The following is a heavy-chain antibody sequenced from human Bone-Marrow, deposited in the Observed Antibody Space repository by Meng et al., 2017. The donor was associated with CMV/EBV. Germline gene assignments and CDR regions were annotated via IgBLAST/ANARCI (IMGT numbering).Heavy chain of an antibody. J-gene: IGHJ4*02. D-gene: IGHD2-15*01. Sequence: SETLSLTCAISGDSVSRNSVIWNWIRQSPSRGLEWLGRTYYRSTWYGDSAVSVRSRISINPDTSNNHFSLQLNSVTPDDTAVYYCVRSGGGMAAGHFYYWGEGTLVTVSS. CDR2: TYYRSTWYG. CDR1: GDSVSRNSVI. V-gene: IGHV6-1*01. CDR3: VRSGGGMAAGHFYY.